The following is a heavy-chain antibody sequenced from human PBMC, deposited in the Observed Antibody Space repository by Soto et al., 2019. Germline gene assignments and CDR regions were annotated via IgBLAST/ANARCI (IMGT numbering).Heavy chain of an antibody. CDR1: GFTFSSYA. D-gene: IGHD2-2*01. J-gene: IGHJ6*02. Sequence: GGSLRLSCAASGFTFSSYAMNWVRQAPGKGLEWVSGVSWDSAKRAYADSVKGRFTISRDNAKNSLYLQMNSLRAEDTALYYCVKDIGSSNYYYGMDVWGQGTTVTVSS. V-gene: IGHV3-9*01. CDR3: VKDIGSSNYYYGMDV. CDR2: VSWDSAKR.